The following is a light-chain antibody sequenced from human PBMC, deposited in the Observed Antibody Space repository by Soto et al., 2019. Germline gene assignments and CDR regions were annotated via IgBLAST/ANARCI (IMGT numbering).Light chain of an antibody. J-gene: IGKJ2*01. CDR2: GAS. CDR3: QQYGSSPRT. V-gene: IGKV3-20*01. Sequence: EIVLTQSPGTLSLSPGERANLSCRASQTVSTNYLAWYQQKPGQAPRLLIYGASSRATGIPDRLSGSGSGTDFILTISRLEPEDLAVYYCQQYGSSPRTFGQGTKLEIK. CDR1: QTVSTNY.